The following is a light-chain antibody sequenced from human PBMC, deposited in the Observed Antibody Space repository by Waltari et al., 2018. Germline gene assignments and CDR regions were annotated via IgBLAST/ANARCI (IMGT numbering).Light chain of an antibody. J-gene: IGKJ3*01. CDR2: GTS. Sequence: DIQMTQSPSSLSASVGDRVILTCRTSLSISTSLNWYHQKPGKAPKLLIFGTSTLHVGVPSRFTGSGSGTVFSLTITDLQSEDFGTYYCQQNFVSPGVTFGPGSTLNV. V-gene: IGKV1-39*01. CDR3: QQNFVSPGVT. CDR1: LSISTS.